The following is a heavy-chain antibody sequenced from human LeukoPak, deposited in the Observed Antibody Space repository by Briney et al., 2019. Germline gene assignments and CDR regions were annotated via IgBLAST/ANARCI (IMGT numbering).Heavy chain of an antibody. V-gene: IGHV3-66*01. CDR2: FLAGGLL. D-gene: IGHD4-17*01. J-gene: IGHJ6*02. CDR1: GFNVTTNN. Sequence: GGSLRLSCVGSGFNVTTNNMYWVRQAPGKGLECVSTFLAGGLLDYADSVRDRFTISRDTSKNTLYLQMNSLRAEDTAVYYCARDLPTPVTTEEDYYYYYGMDVWGQGTTVTVSS. CDR3: ARDLPTPVTTEEDYYYYYGMDV.